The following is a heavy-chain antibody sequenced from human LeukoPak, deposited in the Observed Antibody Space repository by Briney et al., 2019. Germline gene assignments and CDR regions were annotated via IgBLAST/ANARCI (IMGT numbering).Heavy chain of an antibody. J-gene: IGHJ5*02. D-gene: IGHD3-10*01. Sequence: ASVKVSCKASGYTFISYGISWVRQAPGQGLEWMGWISAYNGNTNYAQKLQGRVTMTTDTSTSTAYMELRSLRSDDTAVYYCARVRNYYGSGNNWFDPWGQGTLVTVSS. CDR2: ISAYNGNT. V-gene: IGHV1-18*01. CDR3: ARVRNYYGSGNNWFDP. CDR1: GYTFISYG.